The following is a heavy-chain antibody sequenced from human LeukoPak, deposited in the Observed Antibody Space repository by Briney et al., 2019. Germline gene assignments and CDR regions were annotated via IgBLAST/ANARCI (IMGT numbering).Heavy chain of an antibody. CDR2: IRGGGET. Sequence: GGSLRLSCTASGFSFTNFAMSWVRQAPGRGPEWVSSIRGGGETFYADSVKGRFTLSRDNSKNTLYLQMNSLRAEDTAVYYCARARTDYWGQGTLVTVSS. J-gene: IGHJ4*02. CDR1: GFSFTNFA. V-gene: IGHV3-23*01. CDR3: ARARTDY.